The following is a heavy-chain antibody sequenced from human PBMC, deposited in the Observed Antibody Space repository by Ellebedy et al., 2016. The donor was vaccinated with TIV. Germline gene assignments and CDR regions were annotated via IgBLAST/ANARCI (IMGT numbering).Heavy chain of an antibody. Sequence: GGSLRLSCVASGYNSSGCSMNWVRQAPGTGLEWVSSISSNIHYIHYRDSVKGRFTISRDNAKNSLSLQMDSLRAEDTAVYYCATDRGEGGLPSFFDSWGQGTLVTVST. J-gene: IGHJ4*02. CDR1: GYNSSGCS. V-gene: IGHV3-21*01. D-gene: IGHD3-10*01. CDR3: ATDRGEGGLPSFFDS. CDR2: ISSNIHYI.